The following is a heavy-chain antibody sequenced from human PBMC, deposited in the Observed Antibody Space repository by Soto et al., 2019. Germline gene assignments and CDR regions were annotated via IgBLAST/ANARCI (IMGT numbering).Heavy chain of an antibody. J-gene: IGHJ4*02. CDR2: IYTSGST. V-gene: IGHV4-4*07. CDR1: GDSMTKYY. Sequence: QVQLQESGPGLVKPSETLSLTCTVSGDSMTKYYWSWIRQPAGKGLEWIGRIYTSGSTNYNPSLKSRVTMSIDTSNNHFSRKLKYVTAADTAVYYCARTVGAAYYFDYWGQGALVTVSS. D-gene: IGHD1-26*01. CDR3: ARTVGAAYYFDY.